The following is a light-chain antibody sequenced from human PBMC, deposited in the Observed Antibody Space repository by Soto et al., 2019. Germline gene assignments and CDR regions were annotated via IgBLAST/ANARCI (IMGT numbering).Light chain of an antibody. J-gene: IGKJ5*01. V-gene: IGKV3-20*01. CDR3: QQVSSSPLT. Sequence: EIVLTQSPGTLSLSPGERATLSCRASQSVSTSYLAWYQHKPGQAPRLLIYGASSRATGIPDRFSGSGSGKDFTLSINRLEPEDSAVYYCQQVSSSPLTFGQGTRLEIK. CDR2: GAS. CDR1: QSVSTSY.